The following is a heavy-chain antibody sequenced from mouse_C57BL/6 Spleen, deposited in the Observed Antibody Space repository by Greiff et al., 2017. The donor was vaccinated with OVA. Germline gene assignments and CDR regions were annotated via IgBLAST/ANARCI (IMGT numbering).Heavy chain of an antibody. V-gene: IGHV1-61*01. CDR3: SREGVTTVVADWYFDV. J-gene: IGHJ1*03. D-gene: IGHD1-1*01. CDR2: IYPSDSET. CDR1: GYTFTSYW. Sequence: VQLQQPGAELVRPGSSVKLSCKASGYTFTSYWMDWVKQRPGQGLEWIGNIYPSDSETHYNQKFKDKATLTVDKSSSTAYMQLSSLTSEDSAVYYCSREGVTTVVADWYFDVWGTGTTVTVSS.